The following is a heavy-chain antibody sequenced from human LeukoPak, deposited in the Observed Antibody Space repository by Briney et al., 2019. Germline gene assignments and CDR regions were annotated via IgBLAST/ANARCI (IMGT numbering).Heavy chain of an antibody. CDR3: VAVADYYYMDV. CDR2: ISSSSSYI. J-gene: IGHJ6*03. D-gene: IGHD6-19*01. CDR1: GFTLSSND. Sequence: GGSLRLSCAASGFTLSSNDMSWVRQAPGKGLEWVSSISSSSSYIYYADSVKGGFTISRDNAKNSLYLQMNSLRAEDTALYYCVAVADYYYMDVWGKGTPVTISS. V-gene: IGHV3-21*04.